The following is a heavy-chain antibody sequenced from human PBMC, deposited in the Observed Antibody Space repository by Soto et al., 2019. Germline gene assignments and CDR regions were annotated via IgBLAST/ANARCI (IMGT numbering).Heavy chain of an antibody. CDR1: GGTFSGYY. D-gene: IGHD1-26*01. CDR2: INHSGST. CDR3: ARGRGATYYYYYGMDV. Sequence: SETLSLTCAVYGGTFSGYYWSWIRQTPGKGLEWIGEINHSGSTNYNPSLKSRVTISVDTSNNQFSLKLSSVTAADTAVYYCARGRGATYYYYYGMDVWGQGTTVTVSS. J-gene: IGHJ6*02. V-gene: IGHV4-34*01.